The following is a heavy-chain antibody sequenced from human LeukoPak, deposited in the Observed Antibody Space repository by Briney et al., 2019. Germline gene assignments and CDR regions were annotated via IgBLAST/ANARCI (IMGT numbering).Heavy chain of an antibody. CDR3: AWGAGFCSGGSCHFDS. J-gene: IGHJ4*02. CDR2: INTATSNA. Sequence: SGTFSSTASGYTLSSYAMPWTRQAPGQTLDWKGWINTATSNAKYSHEFQGRVTFTRDTCASTAYMELSPLRSQDPDVSACAWGAGFCSGGSCHFDSWGQGTLVTVSS. V-gene: IGHV1-3*04. D-gene: IGHD2-15*01. CDR1: GYTLSSYA.